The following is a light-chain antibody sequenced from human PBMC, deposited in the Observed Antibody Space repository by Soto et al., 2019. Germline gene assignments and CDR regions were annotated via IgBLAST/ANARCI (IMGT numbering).Light chain of an antibody. CDR3: LQHYSWPWT. Sequence: EIVMTQSPGTVSVFPGETVTLSCRASQSVSGYLDWFHQKPGQSPRLILLRIFTRAIGVPARFSGSGSETEFTLTISGLQSEDSGGYYCLQHYSWPWTFGQGTKVEIK. J-gene: IGKJ1*01. V-gene: IGKV3-15*01. CDR2: RIF. CDR1: QSVSGY.